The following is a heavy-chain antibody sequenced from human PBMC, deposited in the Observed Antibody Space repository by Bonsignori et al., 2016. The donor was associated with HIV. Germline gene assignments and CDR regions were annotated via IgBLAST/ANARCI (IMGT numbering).Heavy chain of an antibody. D-gene: IGHD2-15*01. V-gene: IGHV4-34*01. CDR2: INHSGST. Sequence: RQAPGKGLEWIGEINHSGSTNYNPSLKSRVTISVDTSKNQFSLKLSSVTAADTAVYYCARGRVPYSIAPFDYWGQGTLVTVSS. CDR3: ARGRVPYSIAPFDY. J-gene: IGHJ4*02.